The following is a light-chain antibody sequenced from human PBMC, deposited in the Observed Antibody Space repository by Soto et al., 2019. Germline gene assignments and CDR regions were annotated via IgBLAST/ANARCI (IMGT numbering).Light chain of an antibody. CDR2: WAS. Sequence: DIVMTQSPDSLAVSLGERATINCKSSQSVLYSSNNKNYLAWYQQKPGQPPKLLIYWASIRESGVPDRFSGSGSGTEFTLTISRLQAEDVAVYYCQQHYSSPLTFGQGTKVEIK. J-gene: IGKJ1*01. CDR1: QSVLYSSNNKNY. CDR3: QQHYSSPLT. V-gene: IGKV4-1*01.